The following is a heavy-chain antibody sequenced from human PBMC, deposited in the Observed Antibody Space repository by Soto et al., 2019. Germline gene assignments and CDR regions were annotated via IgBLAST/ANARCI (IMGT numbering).Heavy chain of an antibody. Sequence: GGSLRLSCAASGFTFSNAWMNWVRQAPGKGLEWVGRIKSKTDGGTTDYAAPVKGRFTISRDDSKNALYLQMNSLKASDTAMYYCARQGRRYYDILTGYPYYYYYYMDVWGKGTTVTVSS. D-gene: IGHD3-9*01. V-gene: IGHV3-15*07. CDR1: GFTFSNAW. J-gene: IGHJ6*03. CDR2: IKSKTDGGTT. CDR3: ARQGRRYYDILTGYPYYYYYYMDV.